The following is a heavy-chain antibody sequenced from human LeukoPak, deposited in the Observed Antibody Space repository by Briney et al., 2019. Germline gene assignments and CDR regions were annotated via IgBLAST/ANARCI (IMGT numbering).Heavy chain of an antibody. J-gene: IGHJ6*02. D-gene: IGHD2-15*01. CDR3: ARDHSDYYYGMDV. CDR2: IYSGGGT. V-gene: IGHV3-53*01. Sequence: GGSLRLSCAASGFTVSGNYMSWVRQAPGKGLEWVSLIYSGGGTYYADSVKGRFTISRDNFKNTLYLQMNSLRAEDTAVYFCARDHSDYYYGMDVWGQGTMVTVSS. CDR1: GFTVSGNY.